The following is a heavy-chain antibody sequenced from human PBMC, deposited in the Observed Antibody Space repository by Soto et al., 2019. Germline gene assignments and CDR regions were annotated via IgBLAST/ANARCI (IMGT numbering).Heavy chain of an antibody. CDR2: INHSGST. J-gene: IGHJ6*02. CDR3: ARALASLETGYNYYYGMDV. Sequence: SETLSLTCAAYGGSFSGYYWSWIRQPPGKGLEWIGEINHSGSTNYNPSLKSRVTISVDTSKNQFSLKLSSVAAADTAVYYCARALASLETGYNYYYGMDVWGQGTTVTVSS. CDR1: GGSFSGYY. V-gene: IGHV4-34*01. D-gene: IGHD3-9*01.